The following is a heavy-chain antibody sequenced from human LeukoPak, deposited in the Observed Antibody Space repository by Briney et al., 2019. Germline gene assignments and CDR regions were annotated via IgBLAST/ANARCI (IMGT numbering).Heavy chain of an antibody. Sequence: SETLSLTCTVSGGSISSYYWSWIRQPPGKGLEWIGYIYYSGSTNYNPSLKSRVTISVDTSKNQFSLKLSSVTAADTAVYYCARVAYSSSSFDAFDIWGQGTMVTVSS. CDR2: IYYSGST. CDR1: GGSISSYY. D-gene: IGHD6-6*01. V-gene: IGHV4-59*12. CDR3: ARVAYSSSSFDAFDI. J-gene: IGHJ3*02.